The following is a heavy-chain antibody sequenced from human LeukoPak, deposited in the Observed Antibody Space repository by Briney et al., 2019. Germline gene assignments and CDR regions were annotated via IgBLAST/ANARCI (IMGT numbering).Heavy chain of an antibody. CDR2: MNPNSGNT. Sequence: GASVKVSCKASGYTFTTYGISWVRQAPGQGLEWMGWMNPNSGNTGYAQKFQGRVTMTRNTSISTAYMELSSLRSEDTAVYYCARVDPYDFWSGYSDLFFDPWGQGTLVTVSS. V-gene: IGHV1-8*02. CDR3: ARVDPYDFWSGYSDLFFDP. D-gene: IGHD3-3*01. J-gene: IGHJ5*02. CDR1: GYTFTTYG.